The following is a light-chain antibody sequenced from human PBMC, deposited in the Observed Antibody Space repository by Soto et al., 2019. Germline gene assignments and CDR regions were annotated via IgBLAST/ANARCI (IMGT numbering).Light chain of an antibody. V-gene: IGKV3-20*01. CDR3: QQYGSSSWT. J-gene: IGKJ1*01. Sequence: EIVLTQSPATLSLSPGERATLSFRASQSVSNYLSWYQQKPGQAPRLLMYETSRRATGIPARFSGSGSGTDFTLTISRLQPEDFAVYYCQQYGSSSWTFGQGTKVDIK. CDR2: ETS. CDR1: QSVSNY.